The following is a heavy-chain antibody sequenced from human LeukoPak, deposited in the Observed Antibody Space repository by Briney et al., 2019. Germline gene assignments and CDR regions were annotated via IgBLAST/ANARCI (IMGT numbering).Heavy chain of an antibody. CDR1: GYTFTSYA. J-gene: IGHJ4*02. V-gene: IGHV7-4-1*02. CDR2: INTNTGNP. Sequence: GASVKVSCKASGYTFTSYALNWVRQAPGQGLEWMGWINTNTGNPTYAQGFTGRFVLSLDTSVSTAYLQISSLKAEDTAVYYCARETSDWTFDSWGQGTLVTVSS. CDR3: ARETSDWTFDS. D-gene: IGHD6-19*01.